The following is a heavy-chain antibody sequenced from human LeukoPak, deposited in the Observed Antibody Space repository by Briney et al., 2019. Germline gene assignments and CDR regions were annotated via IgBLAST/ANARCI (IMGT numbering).Heavy chain of an antibody. CDR2: INTDGSST. J-gene: IGHJ4*02. CDR3: AKDLAAAGGFDY. D-gene: IGHD6-13*01. Sequence: GGSLRLSCAASGFTFSSYWMHWVRQAPGKGLVWVSRINTDGSSTSYADSVKGRFTISRDNSKNTLYLQMNSLRAEDTAVYYCAKDLAAAGGFDYWGQGTLVTVSS. CDR1: GFTFSSYW. V-gene: IGHV3-74*01.